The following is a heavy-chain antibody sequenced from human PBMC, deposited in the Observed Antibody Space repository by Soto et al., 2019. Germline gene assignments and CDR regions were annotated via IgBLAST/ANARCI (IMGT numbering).Heavy chain of an antibody. V-gene: IGHV2-26*01. J-gene: IGHJ3*01. CDR2: IFANDEE. D-gene: IGHD3-22*01. Sequence: PVLVKPTETLTLTCTVSGFSLSNARMGVSWIRQPPGKALEWLAHIFANDEESYNTSLRSRLTISRDTSKNQVVLTMTNMDPVDTATYYCARMGDYYDNAGDAFDLWGQGTRVTVSS. CDR3: ARMGDYYDNAGDAFDL. CDR1: GFSLSNARMG.